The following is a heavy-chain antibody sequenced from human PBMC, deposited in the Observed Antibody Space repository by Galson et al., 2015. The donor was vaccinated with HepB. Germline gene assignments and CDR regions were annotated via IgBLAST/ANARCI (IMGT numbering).Heavy chain of an antibody. CDR1: GFTFSSYW. CDR2: INSDGSST. Sequence: SLRLSCAASGFTFSSYWMQWVRQAPGKGLVWVPRINSDGSSTTYVDSVKGRFTISRDNAKNTLYLQTNSLRVDDTAVYYCVTVVGGNSPIKYWGQGTLVAVTS. J-gene: IGHJ4*02. CDR3: VTVVGGNSPIKY. D-gene: IGHD4-23*01. V-gene: IGHV3-74*01.